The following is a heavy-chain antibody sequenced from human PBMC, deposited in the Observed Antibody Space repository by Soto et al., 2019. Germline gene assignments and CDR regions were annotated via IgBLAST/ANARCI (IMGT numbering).Heavy chain of an antibody. J-gene: IGHJ4*02. CDR1: GFTVSSNY. CDR3: ARESTVTTMYYFDY. CDR2: IYSGGST. Sequence: HPGGSLRLSCAASGFTVSSNYMSWVRQAPGKGLEWVSVIYSGGSTYYADSVKGRFTISRDNSKNTLYLQMNSLRAEDTAVYYCARESTVTTMYYFDYWGQGTLVTAPQ. V-gene: IGHV3-66*01. D-gene: IGHD4-4*01.